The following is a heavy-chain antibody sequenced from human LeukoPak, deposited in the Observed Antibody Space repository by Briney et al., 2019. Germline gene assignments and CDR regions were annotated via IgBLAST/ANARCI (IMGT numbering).Heavy chain of an antibody. Sequence: GGSLRLSCAASGFTFSDYYMSWIRQAPGKGLEWVSYIRLNDNRIKYADSVKGRFTISTDTAKNSVYLQMNSLRAEDTAVYYCARDHLWAFDYWGQGILVTVSS. CDR3: ARDHLWAFDY. D-gene: IGHD3-3*02. V-gene: IGHV3-11*04. J-gene: IGHJ4*02. CDR2: IRLNDNRI. CDR1: GFTFSDYY.